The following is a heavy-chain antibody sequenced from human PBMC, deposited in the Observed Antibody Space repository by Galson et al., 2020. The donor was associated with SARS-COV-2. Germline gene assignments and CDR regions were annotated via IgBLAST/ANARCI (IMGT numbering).Heavy chain of an antibody. CDR3: ARALCAENHYDGVGIWCYFDY. V-gene: IGHV3-30-3*01. CDR1: GFTFSSYA. D-gene: IGHD3-16*01. CDR2: ISYDGSNK. J-gene: IGHJ4*02. Sequence: TGGSLRLSCAASGFTFSSYAMHWVRQAPGKGLEWVAVISYDGSNKYYADSVTGRFTISRDNSKNTVYMQMNSLTDEDTGIYYCARALCAENHYDGVGIWCYFDYWGQGTLVTVSS.